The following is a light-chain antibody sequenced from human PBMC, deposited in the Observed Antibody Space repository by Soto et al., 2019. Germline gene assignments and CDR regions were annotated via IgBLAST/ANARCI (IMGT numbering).Light chain of an antibody. V-gene: IGLV1-51*01. CDR1: GSNTGKND. CDR3: GTWDTRLSVVV. CDR2: DTN. J-gene: IGLJ2*01. Sequence: QAVVTQPPSVSAAPGQKVTISCSGSGSNTGKNDVSWYLQLPGAAPKLLIYDTNKRPSGIPDRFSGSKSGTSATLGITGLQTGDEADYFCGTWDTRLSVVVFGGGTKVTVL.